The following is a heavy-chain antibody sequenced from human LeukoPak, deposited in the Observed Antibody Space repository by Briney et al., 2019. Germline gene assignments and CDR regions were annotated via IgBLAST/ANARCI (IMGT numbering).Heavy chain of an antibody. V-gene: IGHV3-30*04. D-gene: IGHD3-22*01. CDR2: ISYDGSNK. Sequence: GRSLRLSCAASGFTFSSYAMHWVRQAPGKGLEWVAVISYDGSNKYYADSVKGRSTISRDNSKNTLYLQMNSLRAEDTAVYYCARDPDYYDSSGYYFDPWGQGTLVTVSS. CDR1: GFTFSSYA. CDR3: ARDPDYYDSSGYYFDP. J-gene: IGHJ5*02.